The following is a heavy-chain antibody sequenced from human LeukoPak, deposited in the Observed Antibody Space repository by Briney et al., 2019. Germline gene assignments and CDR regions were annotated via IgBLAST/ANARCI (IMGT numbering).Heavy chain of an antibody. V-gene: IGHV3-21*01. Sequence: ETLSLTCAVSGYSISSGYYWGWIRQPPGKGLEWVSSISSSSSYIYYADSVKGRFTISRDNAKNSLYLQMNSLRAEDTAVYYCARAPRYCSSTSCPVGYWGQGTLVTVSS. CDR3: ARAPRYCSSTSCPVGY. D-gene: IGHD2-2*01. CDR1: GYSISSGYY. J-gene: IGHJ4*02. CDR2: ISSSSSYI.